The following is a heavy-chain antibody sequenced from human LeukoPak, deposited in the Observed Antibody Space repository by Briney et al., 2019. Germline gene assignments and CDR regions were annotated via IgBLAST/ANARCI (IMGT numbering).Heavy chain of an antibody. D-gene: IGHD3-10*01. CDR2: ISGSGIST. J-gene: IGHJ4*02. Sequence: PGGSLRLSCAASGFTFSSYAMSWVRQAPGKGLEWVSDISGSGISTYYADSLKGRFTISRDNSKNTLYLQMNSLRAEDTAVYYCARDYYYYDSGSFYTNIANWGQGTLVTVSS. V-gene: IGHV3-23*01. CDR1: GFTFSSYA. CDR3: ARDYYYYDSGSFYTNIAN.